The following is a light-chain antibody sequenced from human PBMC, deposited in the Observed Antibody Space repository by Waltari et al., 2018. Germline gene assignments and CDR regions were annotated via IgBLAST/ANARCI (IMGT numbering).Light chain of an antibody. CDR2: DVS. Sequence: QSALTQPRSVSGSPGQSVTVSCTGTSSAIGDYDCVSWYQHHPGKAPKLLIYDVSKRPSGVHDRFSASKSGNTASLTISGLQAEDEADYYCYSYAGSHEFGGGTKLTVL. J-gene: IGLJ2*01. CDR1: SSAIGDYDC. V-gene: IGLV2-11*01. CDR3: YSYAGSHE.